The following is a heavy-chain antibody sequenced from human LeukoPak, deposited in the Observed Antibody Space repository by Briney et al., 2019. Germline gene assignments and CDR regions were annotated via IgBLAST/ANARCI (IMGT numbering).Heavy chain of an antibody. CDR2: ISAYNGNT. D-gene: IGHD6-13*01. J-gene: IGHJ5*02. CDR1: GYTFTSYG. CDR3: ARWLIAAAGTLTTNWFDP. Sequence: SVKVSCKASGYTFTSYGISWVRQAPGQGLEWMGWISAYNGNTNYAQKLQGRVTMTTDTSTSTAYMELRSLRSDDTAVYYCARWLIAAAGTLTTNWFDPWGQGTLVTVSS. V-gene: IGHV1-18*01.